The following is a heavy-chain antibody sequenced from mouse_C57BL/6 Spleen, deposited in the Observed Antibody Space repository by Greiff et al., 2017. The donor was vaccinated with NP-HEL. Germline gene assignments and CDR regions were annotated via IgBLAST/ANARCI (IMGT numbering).Heavy chain of an antibody. Sequence: EVQGVESGGGLVKPGGSPKLSCAASGFTFSDYGMHWVRQAPEKGLEWVAYISSGSSTIYYADTVKGRFTISRDNAKNNLFLQMTSLRSEDTAMYYCARNYYGSSRPLYYFDYWGQGTTLTVSS. V-gene: IGHV5-17*01. D-gene: IGHD1-1*01. CDR1: GFTFSDYG. J-gene: IGHJ2*01. CDR3: ARNYYGSSRPLYYFDY. CDR2: ISSGSSTI.